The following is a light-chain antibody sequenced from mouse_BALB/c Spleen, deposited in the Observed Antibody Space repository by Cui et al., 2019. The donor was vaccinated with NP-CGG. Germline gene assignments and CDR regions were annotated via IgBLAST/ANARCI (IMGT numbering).Light chain of an antibody. Sequence: QAVVTQESELPTSPGETATLTCRSSTGAVTSSNYANWVQEKPDHLFTGLIGGTNNRAPGVPARFSGSLIGDKAALTITGAQTEDEAIYFCALWYSNHWVFGGGTKLTVL. CDR1: TGAVTSSNY. J-gene: IGLJ1*01. CDR2: GTN. V-gene: IGLV1*01. CDR3: ALWYSNHWV.